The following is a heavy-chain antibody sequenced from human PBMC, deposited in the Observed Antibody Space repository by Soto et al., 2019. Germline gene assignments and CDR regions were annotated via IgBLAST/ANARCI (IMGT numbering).Heavy chain of an antibody. CDR3: ARGHDSSGYYY. CDR1: GYTFVDYY. D-gene: IGHD3-22*01. Sequence: ASVKVSCKASGYTFVDYYINWVRQAPGQGLEWMGWINPNSGGTKYAQKFQGRVTMTRDTSISTVYMELSRLRSDDTAVYYCARGHDSSGYYYWGQGPLVTVSS. J-gene: IGHJ4*02. V-gene: IGHV1-2*02. CDR2: INPNSGGT.